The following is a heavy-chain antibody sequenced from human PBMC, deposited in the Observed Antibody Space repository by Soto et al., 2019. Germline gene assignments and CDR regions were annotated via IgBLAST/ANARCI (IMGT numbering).Heavy chain of an antibody. Sequence: GGSLRLSCVGSGFTFSSYSMNWVRQAPGEGLEWVSSIRGRSEHILSADSLKGRFTISRDNAKNSLYLQMNSLRAEDTAIYYCAIFESRNIARAPFDCWGQGT. CDR2: IRGRSEHI. D-gene: IGHD2-21*01. J-gene: IGHJ4*02. CDR1: GFTFSSYS. CDR3: AIFESRNIARAPFDC. V-gene: IGHV3-21*01.